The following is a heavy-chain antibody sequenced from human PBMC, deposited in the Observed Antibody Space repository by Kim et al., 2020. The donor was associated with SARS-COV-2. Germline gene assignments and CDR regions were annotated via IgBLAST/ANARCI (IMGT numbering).Heavy chain of an antibody. V-gene: IGHV6-1*01. D-gene: IGHD6-13*01. CDR3: ASSQQLGPYFDY. J-gene: IGHJ4*02. Sequence: DYAVSVKSRITINPDTSKTQFSLQLNSVTPEDTAVYYCASSQQLGPYFDYWGQGTLVTVSS.